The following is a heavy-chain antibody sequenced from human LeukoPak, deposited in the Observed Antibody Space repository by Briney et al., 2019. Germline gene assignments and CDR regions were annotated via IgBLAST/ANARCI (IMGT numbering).Heavy chain of an antibody. J-gene: IGHJ4*02. CDR1: GGSISSSNW. Sequence: SETLSHTCAVSGGSISSSNWWSWVRQPSGKGLEWIGEIYHSGSTYYNPSLKSRVTISVDTSKNQSSLKLSSVTAADTAVYYCARGGPIMVRGVILDYWGQGTLVTVSS. CDR2: IYHSGST. V-gene: IGHV4-4*02. CDR3: ARGGPIMVRGVILDY. D-gene: IGHD3-10*01.